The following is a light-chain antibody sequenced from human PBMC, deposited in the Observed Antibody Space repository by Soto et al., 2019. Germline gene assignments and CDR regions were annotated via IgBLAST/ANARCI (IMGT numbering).Light chain of an antibody. Sequence: AIRMTQSPSSLSASTGDRVTITCRASQGISSYLAWYQQKPGKAPKLLIYAASTLQSGVPSRFSGSGSGTDFTLTISCLQSEGFATYYCQQYYSYSTFGQGTKVDI. V-gene: IGKV1-8*01. CDR3: QQYYSYST. CDR2: AAS. J-gene: IGKJ1*01. CDR1: QGISSY.